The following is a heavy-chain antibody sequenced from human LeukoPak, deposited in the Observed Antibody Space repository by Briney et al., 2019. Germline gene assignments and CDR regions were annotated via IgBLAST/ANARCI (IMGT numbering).Heavy chain of an antibody. CDR3: ARDPGSQGGVLNWFDP. Sequence: PSETLSLTCTVSGGSISSGGYYWSWIRQHPGKGLEWIGYIYYSGSTYYNPSLKSRVTISVDTSKNQFSLKLSSVTAADTAVYYCARDPGSQGGVLNWFDPWGQGTLVTVSS. CDR1: GGSISSGGYY. V-gene: IGHV4-31*03. J-gene: IGHJ5*02. CDR2: IYYSGST. D-gene: IGHD2-8*02.